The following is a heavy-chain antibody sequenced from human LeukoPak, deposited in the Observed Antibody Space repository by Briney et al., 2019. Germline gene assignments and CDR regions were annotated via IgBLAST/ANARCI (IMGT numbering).Heavy chain of an antibody. Sequence: ASVKVSCKASGYTFTSYGISWVRQAPGQGLEWMGWISAYNGNTNYAQKLQGRVTMTTDTSTSTAHMELRSLRSDDTAVYYCAREGWGIAAANSWFDPWGQGTLVTVSS. V-gene: IGHV1-18*04. CDR1: GYTFTSYG. CDR3: AREGWGIAAANSWFDP. J-gene: IGHJ5*02. D-gene: IGHD6-13*01. CDR2: ISAYNGNT.